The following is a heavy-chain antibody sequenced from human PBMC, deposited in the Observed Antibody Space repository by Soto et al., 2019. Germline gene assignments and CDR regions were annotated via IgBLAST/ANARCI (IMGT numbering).Heavy chain of an antibody. CDR2: IIPIFGTA. Sequence: SVKVCCKASGGTFSSYAISWVRQAPGQGLEWMGGIIPIFGTANYAQKFQGRVTITADESTSTAYMELSSLRSEDTAVYYCARYSGIVGATLGYYYGMDVWGQGTTVTVS. CDR1: GGTFSSYA. D-gene: IGHD1-26*01. CDR3: ARYSGIVGATLGYYYGMDV. J-gene: IGHJ6*02. V-gene: IGHV1-69*13.